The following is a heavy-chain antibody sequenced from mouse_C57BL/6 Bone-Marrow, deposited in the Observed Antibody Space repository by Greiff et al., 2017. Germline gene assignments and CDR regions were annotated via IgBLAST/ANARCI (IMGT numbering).Heavy chain of an antibody. J-gene: IGHJ2*01. CDR3: ASSTIGTTTGYSIVN. CDR2: IYPGSGST. D-gene: IGHD2-14*01. V-gene: IGHV1-55*01. Sequence: QVQLQQPGAELVKPGASVKMSCKASGYTFTSYWITWVKQRPGQGLEWIGDIYPGSGSTNYNEKFKSKATLTVDTSSSTAYMQLSSLTSEDSAVYFCASSTIGTTTGYSIVNWGQGTTLTVSS. CDR1: GYTFTSYW.